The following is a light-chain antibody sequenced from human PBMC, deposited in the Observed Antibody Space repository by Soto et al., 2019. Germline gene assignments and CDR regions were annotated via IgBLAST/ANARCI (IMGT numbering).Light chain of an antibody. J-gene: IGKJ4*01. Sequence: DIQMTQSPSSVSASVGDRFTVTCRASQGINSWLVWYQQKPGKAPKLLIYGASSLQSGIPSRFSGSGSWTDFPLTINSLQPEEFATYYCQQANSFPSTFGGGTRVEIK. CDR2: GAS. CDR1: QGINSW. CDR3: QQANSFPST. V-gene: IGKV1D-12*01.